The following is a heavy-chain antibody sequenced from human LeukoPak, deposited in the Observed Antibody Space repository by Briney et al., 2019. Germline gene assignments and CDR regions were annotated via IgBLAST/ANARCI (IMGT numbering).Heavy chain of an antibody. J-gene: IGHJ4*02. Sequence: PSETLSLTCTVSGGSISSSNYYWGWIRQPPGKGLEWIGYIYYSGSTYYNPSLRSRVTISVDTSKNQLSLKLSSVTAADTAVYYCARDLGGIYFDYWGQGTLVTVSS. D-gene: IGHD1-26*01. V-gene: IGHV4-39*07. CDR2: IYYSGST. CDR3: ARDLGGIYFDY. CDR1: GGSISSSNYY.